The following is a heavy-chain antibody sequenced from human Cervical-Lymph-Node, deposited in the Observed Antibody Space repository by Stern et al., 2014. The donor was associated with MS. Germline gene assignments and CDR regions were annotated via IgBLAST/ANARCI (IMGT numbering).Heavy chain of an antibody. CDR1: GGSXXSGGYY. CDR3: AREKDMDV. J-gene: IGHJ6*02. Sequence: QLQLHSSGPGLVKPSQTLSLTCTVSGGSXXSGGYYWSWIRQHPGKGLEWIGDMYYRGSTYYNPSLKSRVTISEETAKNQFSLKRSSVTAADTAGYYCAREKDMDVWGQGTTVTV. CDR2: MYYRGST. V-gene: IGHV4-31*03.